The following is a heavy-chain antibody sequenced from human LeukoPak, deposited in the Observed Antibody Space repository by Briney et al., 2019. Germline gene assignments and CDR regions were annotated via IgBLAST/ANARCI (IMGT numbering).Heavy chain of an antibody. J-gene: IGHJ4*02. CDR1: GYRFISYW. CDR2: IYPGDSNT. Sequence: PGESLKISCTSSGYRFISYWIGWVRQMPGKGPEWMGTIYPGDSNTRYSPSFQGQVTISVDKSIDTAYLQWSSLKASDSAIYYCARRGYCSGNSCYHYDSWGQGTLVTVSS. V-gene: IGHV5-51*01. D-gene: IGHD2-15*01. CDR3: ARRGYCSGNSCYHYDS.